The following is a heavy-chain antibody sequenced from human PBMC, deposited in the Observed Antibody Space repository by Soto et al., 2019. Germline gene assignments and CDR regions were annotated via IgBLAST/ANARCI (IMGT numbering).Heavy chain of an antibody. Sequence: PGGSLRLSCTASGFTFGDYAMSWVRQAPGKGLEWVGFIRSKAYGGTTEYAASVKGRFTISRDDSKSIAYLQMKSLKTEDTAVHYCTRGCIAARPGVLDYWGQGTLVTVSS. V-gene: IGHV3-49*04. D-gene: IGHD6-6*01. CDR2: IRSKAYGGTT. CDR3: TRGCIAARPGVLDY. J-gene: IGHJ4*02. CDR1: GFTFGDYA.